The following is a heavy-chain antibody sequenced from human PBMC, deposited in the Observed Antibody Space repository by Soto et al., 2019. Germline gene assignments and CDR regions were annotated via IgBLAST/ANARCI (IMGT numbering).Heavy chain of an antibody. CDR2: ISGSGGST. J-gene: IGHJ4*02. CDR1: GFTFSSYA. V-gene: IGHV3-23*01. CDR3: AKDRGREKYSNYVWDY. Sequence: GGSLRLSCAASGFTFSSYAMSWVRQAPGKGLEWVSAISGSGGSTYYADSVKGRFTISRDNSKNTLYLQMNSLRAEDTAVYYCAKDRGREKYSNYVWDYWGQGTLVTVSS. D-gene: IGHD4-4*01.